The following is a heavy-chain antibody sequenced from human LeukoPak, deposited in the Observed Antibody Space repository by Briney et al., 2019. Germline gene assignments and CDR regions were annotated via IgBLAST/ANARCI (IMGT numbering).Heavy chain of an antibody. CDR1: GGSFSGYY. CDR2: INHSGST. J-gene: IGHJ4*02. V-gene: IGHV4-34*01. D-gene: IGHD5-24*01. Sequence: SETLSLTCAVYGGSFSGYYWSWIRQPPGKGLEWIGEINHSGSTNYNPSLKGRVTISVDTSKNQFSLKLSSVTAADTAVYYCATYVEMATIVSGEYWGQGTLVTVSS. CDR3: ATYVEMATIVSGEY.